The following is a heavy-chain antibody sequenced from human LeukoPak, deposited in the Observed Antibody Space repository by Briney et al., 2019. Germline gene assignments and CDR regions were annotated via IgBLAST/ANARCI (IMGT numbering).Heavy chain of an antibody. CDR3: TRLADTTC. CDR2: IYPGDSDT. CDR1: GYTFTNFW. Sequence: GESLKISCQGSGYTFTNFWIAWVRQMPGKGLEWMGSIYPGDSDTGYRPSFQGQVTISVDKSITTAYLQWSSLKASDTAMYFCTRLADTTCWGQGTLVTVSS. J-gene: IGHJ4*02. V-gene: IGHV5-51*01. D-gene: IGHD1-26*01.